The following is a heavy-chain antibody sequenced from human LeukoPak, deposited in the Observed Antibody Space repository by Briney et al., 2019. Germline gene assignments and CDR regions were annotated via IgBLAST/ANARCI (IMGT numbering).Heavy chain of an antibody. CDR1: GFTFDDYA. D-gene: IGHD4/OR15-4a*01. V-gene: IGHV3-9*01. CDR3: ARRAGAYSHPYDY. Sequence: PGGSLRLSCAASGFTFDDYAMHWVRQAPGKGLEGVSGISWNSGSIGYADSVKGRFTISRDNSKNTLYLQMNSLSAEDTAVYYCARRAGAYSHPYDYWGQGTLVTVSS. CDR2: ISWNSGSI. J-gene: IGHJ4*02.